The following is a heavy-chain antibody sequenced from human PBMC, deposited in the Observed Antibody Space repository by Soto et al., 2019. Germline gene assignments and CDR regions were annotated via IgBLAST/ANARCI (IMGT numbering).Heavy chain of an antibody. CDR2: ISSSSSYT. CDR3: ARDRGYGRYYDSSGYSRGFDY. J-gene: IGHJ4*02. V-gene: IGHV3-11*05. Sequence: HGGYLRLSCAASGFTFSDDYMSWIRQAPGKGLEWVSYISSSSSYTNYADSVKGRFTISRDNAKNSLYLQMNSLRAEDTAVYYCARDRGYGRYYDSSGYSRGFDYWGQGTLVTVSS. D-gene: IGHD3-22*01. CDR1: GFTFSDDY.